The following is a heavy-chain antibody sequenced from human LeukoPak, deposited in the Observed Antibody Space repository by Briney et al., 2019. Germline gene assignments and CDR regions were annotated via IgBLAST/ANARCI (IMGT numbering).Heavy chain of an antibody. CDR3: ARDMRGGFSSGGADC. Sequence: GGSLRLSCTASGFTFSGYSMNWVRQAPGQGLEWISYISSGGSTVYYADSVKGRFTVSRDNAENALFLQMNSPRVEDTAVYYCARDMRGGFSSGGADCWGQGALVTVSS. CDR1: GFTFSGYS. D-gene: IGHD3-10*01. CDR2: ISSGGSTV. J-gene: IGHJ4*02. V-gene: IGHV3-48*01.